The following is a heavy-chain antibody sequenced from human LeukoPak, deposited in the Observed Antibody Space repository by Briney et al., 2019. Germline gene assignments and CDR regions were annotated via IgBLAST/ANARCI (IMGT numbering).Heavy chain of an antibody. CDR2: LRSKANSYAT. CDR1: GFTFSGSA. CDR3: TRHVGLGSYNDY. Sequence: GGSLRLFCAASGFTFSGSAMHGVRQASGKGLEWVGRLRSKANSYATAYAASVKGRFTISRDGSKKTAYLQMNSLKTEDTAVYYCTRHVGLGSYNDYWGQGTLVTVSS. J-gene: IGHJ4*02. V-gene: IGHV3-73*01. D-gene: IGHD3-10*01.